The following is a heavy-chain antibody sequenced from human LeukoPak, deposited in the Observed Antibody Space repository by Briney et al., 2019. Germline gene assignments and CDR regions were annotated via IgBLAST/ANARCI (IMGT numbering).Heavy chain of an antibody. CDR3: ARIMITFGGVIVIDY. CDR2: ISAYNGNT. D-gene: IGHD3-16*02. V-gene: IGHV1-18*01. Sequence: ASVKVSCKATGYTFTSYGISWVRQAPGQGLEWMGWISAYNGNTNYAQKLQGRVTMTTDTSTNTAYMELRSLRSDDTAVYYCARIMITFGGVIVIDYWGQGTLVTVSS. J-gene: IGHJ4*02. CDR1: GYTFTSYG.